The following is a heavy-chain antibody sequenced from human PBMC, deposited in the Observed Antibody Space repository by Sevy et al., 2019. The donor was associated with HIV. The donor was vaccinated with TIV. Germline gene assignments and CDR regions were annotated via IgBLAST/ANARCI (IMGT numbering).Heavy chain of an antibody. CDR3: ARAGSGWYDHYFDP. CDR1: GYTFTSYD. D-gene: IGHD6-19*01. V-gene: IGHV1-8*01. J-gene: IGHJ4*02. Sequence: ASVKVSCKASGYTFTSYDIYWVRQATGQGLEWMGWMNPNSGNTGYAQKFQGRVTMTRNTSISTAYMELRSLRSEDTAMYYCARAGSGWYDHYFDPWGQGTRVTVSS. CDR2: MNPNSGNT.